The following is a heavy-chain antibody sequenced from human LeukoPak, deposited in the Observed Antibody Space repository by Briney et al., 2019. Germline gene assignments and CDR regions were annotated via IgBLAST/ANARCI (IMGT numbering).Heavy chain of an antibody. CDR3: ARWNYDILSGYRYFDY. Sequence: SETLSLTCTVSGGSMRGLYWSWIRQPPGKGLEWIGYFYYSRDTNYNPALKGRVTISVDTSKNQFSLEVNSLTAADTAVYYCARWNYDILSGYRYFDYWGQGTLVTVSS. V-gene: IGHV4-59*11. CDR2: FYYSRDT. CDR1: GGSMRGLY. D-gene: IGHD3-9*01. J-gene: IGHJ4*02.